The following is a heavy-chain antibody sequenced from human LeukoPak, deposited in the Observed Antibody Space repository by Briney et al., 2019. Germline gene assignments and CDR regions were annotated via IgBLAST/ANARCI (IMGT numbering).Heavy chain of an antibody. CDR2: ISHDGSDK. V-gene: IGHV3-33*05. D-gene: IGHD2/OR15-2a*01. J-gene: IGHJ6*02. Sequence: SGRSLRLSCAAPGFSFSTYGIHWVRQAPGKGLEWVAFISHDGSDKYFADSVKGRFTISRDNSKNTLLLQMNSLIAEDTAVYYCASYLTSIPSGMDVWGQGTTVTVSS. CDR3: ASYLTSIPSGMDV. CDR1: GFSFSTYG.